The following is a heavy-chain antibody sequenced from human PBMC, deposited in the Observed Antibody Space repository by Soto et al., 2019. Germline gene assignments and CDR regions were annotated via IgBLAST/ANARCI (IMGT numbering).Heavy chain of an antibody. CDR2: INSDGSTT. V-gene: IGHV3-74*01. CDR3: ARLPGYITGWTPFDF. D-gene: IGHD6-19*01. J-gene: IGHJ4*02. CDR1: GFTFSNYW. Sequence: EVQLVESGGGLVQPGGSLRLSCAASGFTFSNYWMHWVRQAPGKGLVWVSRINSDGSTTSHADSVKGRFTISRDNAKNTLYRQMNSLRAEDTAVYYCARLPGYITGWTPFDFWGQGTQVTVSS.